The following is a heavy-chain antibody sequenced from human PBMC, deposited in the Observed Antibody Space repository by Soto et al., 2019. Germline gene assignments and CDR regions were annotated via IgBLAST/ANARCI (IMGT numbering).Heavy chain of an antibody. CDR3: ARGEQHVPYYYYGMDV. CDR1: GGTFSSYA. D-gene: IGHD6-6*01. CDR2: IIPIFGTA. V-gene: IGHV1-69*01. Sequence: QVQLVQSGAEVKKPGSSVKVSCKASGGTFSSYAISWVRQAPGQGLEWMGGIIPIFGTANYAQKFQVRVTITADESTSTAYMELSSLSSEDTAVYYWARGEQHVPYYYYGMDVWGQGTTVTVSS. J-gene: IGHJ6*02.